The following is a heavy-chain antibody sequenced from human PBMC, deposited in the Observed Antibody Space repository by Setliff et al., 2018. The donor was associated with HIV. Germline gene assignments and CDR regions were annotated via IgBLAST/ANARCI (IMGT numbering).Heavy chain of an antibody. Sequence: GASVKVSCKASGYTFTNYYMHWVRQAPGQGLEWMGWIDPHTGGPQYSQKFLGRVTMTRDTSIGTVYMELTSLRSDDTAIYYCARDANYGSSGYDREYFDYWGQGTLVTVSS. J-gene: IGHJ4*02. CDR3: ARDANYGSSGYDREYFDY. D-gene: IGHD5-12*01. V-gene: IGHV1-2*02. CDR2: IDPHTGGP. CDR1: GYTFTNYY.